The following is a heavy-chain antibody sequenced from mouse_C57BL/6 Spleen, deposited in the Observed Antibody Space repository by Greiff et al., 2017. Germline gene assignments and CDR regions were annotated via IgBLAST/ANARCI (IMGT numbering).Heavy chain of an antibody. CDR3: ARHGVTGYYAMDY. CDR2: IDPSDSET. Sequence: QVQLQQPGAELVRPGSSVKLSCKASGYTFTSYWMHWVKQRPIQGLEWIGNIDPSDSETHYNQKFKDKATLTVDKSSSTAYMQLSSLTSEDSAVYYCARHGVTGYYAMDYWGQGTSVTVSS. J-gene: IGHJ4*01. CDR1: GYTFTSYW. D-gene: IGHD2-2*01. V-gene: IGHV1-52*01.